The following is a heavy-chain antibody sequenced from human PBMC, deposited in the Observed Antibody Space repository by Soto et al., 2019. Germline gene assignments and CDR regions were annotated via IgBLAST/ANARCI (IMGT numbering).Heavy chain of an antibody. D-gene: IGHD3-22*01. J-gene: IGHJ5*02. Sequence: RGESLKISSKGSGYNFTNYGSGWVRQIPGRGLEWMGIIYPGDSDIRYSPSFQGQVTISADKSISTAYLQWSSLKASDTTMYYCARHPYDSSGSQIGWFDPWGQGTLVTVSS. CDR1: GYNFTNYG. CDR3: ARHPYDSSGSQIGWFDP. V-gene: IGHV5-51*01. CDR2: IYPGDSDI.